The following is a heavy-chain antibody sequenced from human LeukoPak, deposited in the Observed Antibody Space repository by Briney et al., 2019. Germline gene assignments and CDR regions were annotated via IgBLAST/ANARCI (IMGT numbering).Heavy chain of an antibody. Sequence: GGSLRLSCAASGFTFSSYGMHWVRQAPGKGLEWVSSISSSSSYIYYADSVKGRFTISRDNAKNSLYLQMNSLRAEDTAVYYCASFGVFFGVVTLDYWGQGTLVTVSS. CDR1: GFTFSSYG. CDR2: ISSSSSYI. CDR3: ASFGVFFGVVTLDY. J-gene: IGHJ4*02. D-gene: IGHD3-3*01. V-gene: IGHV3-21*01.